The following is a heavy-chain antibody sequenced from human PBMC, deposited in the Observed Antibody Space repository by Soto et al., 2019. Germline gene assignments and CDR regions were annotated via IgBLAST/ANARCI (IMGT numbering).Heavy chain of an antibody. J-gene: IGHJ4*02. CDR2: IYYSGTT. V-gene: IGHV4-4*02. CDR3: ASGNRESFAIDY. CDR1: GDSISTRNW. Sequence: QVQLPESGPGLVKPSGTLSFTCAVSGDSISTRNWWSWVRQSPGKGLEWIGEIYYSGTTNYNPSLKGRVTISRDKSQKQVSLKLSSVTAADTAMYYCASGNRESFAIDYWGRGTLVTVSS. D-gene: IGHD1-26*01.